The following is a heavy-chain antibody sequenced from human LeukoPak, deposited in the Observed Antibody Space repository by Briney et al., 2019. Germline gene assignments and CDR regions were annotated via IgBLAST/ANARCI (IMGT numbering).Heavy chain of an antibody. CDR2: SRNRANSHTT. CDR1: GFTLSDQY. Sequence: GGSLRLSCAASGFTLSDQYIDWVRQAPGKGLEWIGRSRNRANSHTTEYVASVKGRFTISRDDSGNLVYLQMNSLKIEDTAVYFCTRDGGNRGNTALDIWGQGTEVTVSS. J-gene: IGHJ3*02. D-gene: IGHD3-16*01. V-gene: IGHV3-72*01. CDR3: TRDGGNRGNTALDI.